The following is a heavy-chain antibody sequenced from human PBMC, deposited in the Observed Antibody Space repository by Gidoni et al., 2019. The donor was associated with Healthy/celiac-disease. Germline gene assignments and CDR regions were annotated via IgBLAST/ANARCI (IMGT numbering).Heavy chain of an antibody. Sequence: QLQLQESGPGLVKPSETLSLTCTVSGGSISSSSYYWGWIRQPPGKGLEWIGSIYYSGSTYYNPSLKSRVTISVDTPKNQFSLKLSSVTAADTAVYYCARGGRGMVRGVIGVGYWGQGTLVTVSS. D-gene: IGHD3-10*01. J-gene: IGHJ4*02. CDR2: IYYSGST. V-gene: IGHV4-39*01. CDR3: ARGGRGMVRGVIGVGY. CDR1: GGSISSSSYY.